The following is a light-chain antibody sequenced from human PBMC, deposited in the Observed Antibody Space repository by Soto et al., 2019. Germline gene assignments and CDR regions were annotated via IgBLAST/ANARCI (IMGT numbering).Light chain of an antibody. J-gene: IGLJ3*02. Sequence: QSALTQPASVSGSPGQSSTISCIGASSDIGKYKVVSWYQHHPGKAPKLLIYEATKRPSGVSDRFSGSKSDNTASLTISGLQAEDEADYYCCSYVGSSLWRFGGGTKVTV. CDR1: SSDIGKYKV. V-gene: IGLV2-23*01. CDR2: EAT. CDR3: CSYVGSSLWR.